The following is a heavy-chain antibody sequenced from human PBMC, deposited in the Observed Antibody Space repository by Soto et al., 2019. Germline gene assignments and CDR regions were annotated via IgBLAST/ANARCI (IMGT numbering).Heavy chain of an antibody. J-gene: IGHJ4*02. Sequence: SVKVSCKASGGTFSSYTISWVRQAPGQGLEWMGRIIPILGIANYAQKFQGRVTITADKSTSTAYMELSSLRSEDTAEYYCAGDSPYYYDSSGYSSDYWGQGTLVTVSS. CDR2: IIPILGIA. CDR1: GGTFSSYT. V-gene: IGHV1-69*02. CDR3: AGDSPYYYDSSGYSSDY. D-gene: IGHD3-22*01.